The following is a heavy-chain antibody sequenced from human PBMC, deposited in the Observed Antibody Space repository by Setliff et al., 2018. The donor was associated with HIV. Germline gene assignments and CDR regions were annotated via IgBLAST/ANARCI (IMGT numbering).Heavy chain of an antibody. CDR1: GGSISSGS. V-gene: IGHV1-69*05. CDR3: ASSAGAVPTTAPYGDYYYYFYMDV. CDR2: IIPIFGTA. Sequence: TCTVSGGSISSGSYYWSWIRQPAGKGLEWMGGIIPIFGTANYAQKFQGRVTITTDESTNTVYMELYSLTSEDTAIYYCASSAGAVPTTAPYGDYYYYFYMDVWGKGTTVTVSS. J-gene: IGHJ6*03. D-gene: IGHD1-1*01.